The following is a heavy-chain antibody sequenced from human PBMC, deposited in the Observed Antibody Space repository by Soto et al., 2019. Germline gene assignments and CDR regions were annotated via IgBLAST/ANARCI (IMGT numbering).Heavy chain of an antibody. Sequence: QVQLQESGPGLVKPSETLSLTCTVSGVSVSSGSFYWAWIRQPPGKGLEWIGFGSYSGTTNYKPSLKSSVTISLATSRSQISLKVSSLTAADTAVYYCARGATVTQYDYWGQGTLVTVSS. CDR2: GSYSGTT. J-gene: IGHJ4*02. CDR1: GVSVSSGSFY. D-gene: IGHD4-17*01. CDR3: ARGATVTQYDY. V-gene: IGHV4-61*01.